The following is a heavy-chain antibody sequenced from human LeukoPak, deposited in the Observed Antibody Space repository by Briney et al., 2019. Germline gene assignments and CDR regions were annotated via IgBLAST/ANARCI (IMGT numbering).Heavy chain of an antibody. CDR1: GDSFIRHT. CDR3: AREYDSRARFDS. Sequence: GSLKLSGVGSGDSFIRHTMVWVRRAPGKGLEWIAYISSSGRPIYYADSVNGRFTVSRDNASTSLFLHMNSLRAEDTAVYYCAREYDSRARFDSWGQGTLVTVSS. CDR2: ISSSGRPI. J-gene: IGHJ4*02. D-gene: IGHD6-13*01. V-gene: IGHV3-48*01.